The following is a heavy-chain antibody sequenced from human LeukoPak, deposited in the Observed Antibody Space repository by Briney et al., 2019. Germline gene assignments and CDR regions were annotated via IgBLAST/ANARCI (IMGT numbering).Heavy chain of an antibody. CDR1: GYSFTTTTYW. D-gene: IGHD3-9*01. CDR2: IYPRDSDT. V-gene: IGHV5-51*01. Sequence: GESPKISCKASGYSFTTTTYWIGWVRQMPGKGLEWMGIIYPRDSDTRYSPSFQGQVTISADKYINTAYLQWSSLKASDTAMYYCARHMGDYDVLTGSLFDYWGQGTLVTVSS. J-gene: IGHJ4*02. CDR3: ARHMGDYDVLTGSLFDY.